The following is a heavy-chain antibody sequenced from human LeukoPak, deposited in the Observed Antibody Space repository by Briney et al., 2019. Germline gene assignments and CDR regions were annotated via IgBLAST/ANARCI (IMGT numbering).Heavy chain of an antibody. J-gene: IGHJ4*02. D-gene: IGHD5/OR15-5a*01. V-gene: IGHV3-15*01. CDR2: IKSKTDGGTT. Sequence: KPGGSLRLSCAASGFSFSNAWMNWVRQAPGKGLEWLARIKSKTDGGTTEYAASVKGRFTISRDDSRSTAYLEMNSLKTEDTAVYYCTSVLLNVPDYWGQGTLVTVSS. CDR3: TSVLLNVPDY. CDR1: GFSFSNAW.